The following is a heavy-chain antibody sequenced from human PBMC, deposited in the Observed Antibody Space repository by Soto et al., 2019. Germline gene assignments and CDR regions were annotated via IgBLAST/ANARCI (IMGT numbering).Heavy chain of an antibody. D-gene: IGHD6-13*01. CDR3: ATDPPIAAAGKGFDY. CDR2: FDPEDGET. V-gene: IGHV1-24*01. Sequence: ASVKVSCKVSGYTXTELSMHWVRQAPGKGLEWMGGFDPEDGETIYAQKFQGRVTMTEDTSTDTAYMELSSLRSEDTAVYYCATDPPIAAAGKGFDYWGQGTLVTVSS. J-gene: IGHJ4*02. CDR1: GYTXTELS.